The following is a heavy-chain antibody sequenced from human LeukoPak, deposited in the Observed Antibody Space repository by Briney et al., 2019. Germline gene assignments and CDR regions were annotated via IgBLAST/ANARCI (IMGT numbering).Heavy chain of an antibody. V-gene: IGHV4-59*11. CDR1: GDSMNSHY. CDR2: MLDTVTT. CDR3: ATIKRGNIFGYFDF. Sequence: SETLSLTCSVSGDSMNSHYWSWDRQPPGKGLEWIGYMLDTVTTKDNPSLKSRFTLSADMSKNQFSLRLTSVTAADTAVYYCATIKRGNIFGYFDFWGQGILVTVSS. J-gene: IGHJ4*02. D-gene: IGHD5-18*01.